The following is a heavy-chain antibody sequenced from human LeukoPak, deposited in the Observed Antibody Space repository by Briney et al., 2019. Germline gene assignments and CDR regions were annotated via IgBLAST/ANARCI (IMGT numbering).Heavy chain of an antibody. CDR3: ARVDVFGVVSSDYYYYYMDV. J-gene: IGHJ6*03. V-gene: IGHV4-59*13. CDR2: IYYSDNS. D-gene: IGHD3-3*01. CDR1: GASISSSY. Sequence: SETLSLTCAVSGASISSSYWIWIRQSPDKGLEWIGYIYYSDNSYYNPSFESRVSISVDTSKNQFSLKVTSVTAADTAVYYCARVDVFGVVSSDYYYYYMDVWGKGTTVTVSS.